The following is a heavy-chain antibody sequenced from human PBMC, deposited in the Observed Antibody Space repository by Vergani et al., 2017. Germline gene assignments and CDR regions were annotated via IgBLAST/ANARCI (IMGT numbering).Heavy chain of an antibody. D-gene: IGHD2-21*02. J-gene: IGHJ3*02. CDR3: ARNPYCGGDCYSDAFDI. Sequence: QVQLQESGPGLVKPSETLSLTCTVSGGSISSYYWSWIRQPPGNGLEWIWYIYYSGSTNYNPSLKSRVTISVDTSKNQFSLKLSSVTAADTAVYYCARNPYCGGDCYSDAFDIWGQGTMVTVSS. V-gene: IGHV4-59*01. CDR2: IYYSGST. CDR1: GGSISSYY.